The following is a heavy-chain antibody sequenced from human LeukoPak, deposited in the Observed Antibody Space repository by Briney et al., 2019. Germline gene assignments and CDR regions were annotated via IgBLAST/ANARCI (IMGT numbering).Heavy chain of an antibody. J-gene: IGHJ4*02. CDR3: ARRRLYDYVWRSYPYTFAYFDY. Sequence: PSETLSLTCAVYGGSFSGYYWSWIRQPPGKGLEWIGEINHSGSTNYNPSLKSRVTISVDTSKNQFSLKLSSVTAADTAVYYCARRRLYDYVWRSYPYTFAYFDYWGQGTLVTVSS. D-gene: IGHD3-16*01. CDR2: INHSGST. CDR1: GGSFSGYY. V-gene: IGHV4-34*01.